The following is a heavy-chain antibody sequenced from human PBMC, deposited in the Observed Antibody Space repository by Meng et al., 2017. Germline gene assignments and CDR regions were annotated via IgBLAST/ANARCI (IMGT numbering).Heavy chain of an antibody. CDR2: IKQDGSEK. J-gene: IGHJ4*02. CDR3: ARDQRGITMIAEGFDY. CDR1: GFTFSSYW. V-gene: IGHV3-7*01. Sequence: GESLKISCAASGFTFSSYWMSWVRQAPGKGLEWVANIKQDGSEKYYVESVKGRFTISRDNAKNSLYLQMNSLRAEDTAVYYCARDQRGITMIAEGFDYWGQGTLVTVSS. D-gene: IGHD3-22*01.